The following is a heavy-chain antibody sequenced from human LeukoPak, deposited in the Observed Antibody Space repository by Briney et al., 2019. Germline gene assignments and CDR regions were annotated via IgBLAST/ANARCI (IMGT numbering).Heavy chain of an antibody. V-gene: IGHV1-3*04. CDR3: ARGAAEGLDR. Sequence: ASVKVSCKASGYTFTSNAMHWVRQAPGQRPEWMGWINTGNGNTKYSQKFQGRVTISRDTSANTAYMEVSSLRSEDTAVYYCARGAAEGLDRWGQGTLVTVSS. CDR1: GYTFTSNA. J-gene: IGHJ5*02. D-gene: IGHD6-13*01. CDR2: INTGNGNT.